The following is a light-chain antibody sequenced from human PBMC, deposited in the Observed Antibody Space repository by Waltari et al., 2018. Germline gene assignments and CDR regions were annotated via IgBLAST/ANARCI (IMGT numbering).Light chain of an antibody. CDR1: QSVSSTY. CDR3: QQYVSSFT. CDR2: GAS. V-gene: IGKV3-20*01. J-gene: IGKJ3*01. Sequence: EIVLTQSPGTLSLSPGERATLSCRASQSVSSTYLTWYQQKPGQAPRLLIYGASSRATGIPDRFSGSGSGTDFTLTISRLGPEDFAVYYCQQYVSSFTFGPGTKVDIK.